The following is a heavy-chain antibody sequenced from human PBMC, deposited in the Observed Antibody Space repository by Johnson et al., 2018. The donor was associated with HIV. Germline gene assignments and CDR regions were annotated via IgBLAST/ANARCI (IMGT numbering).Heavy chain of an antibody. V-gene: IGHV3-15*01. J-gene: IGHJ3*02. CDR2: IKSKTDGGTT. CDR1: GFSFSTYW. D-gene: IGHD5-24*01. Sequence: VQLVESGGGVVQPGGSPRLSCAASGFSFSTYWVSWVRQAPGKGLEWVGRIKSKTDGGTTDYAAPVKGRFTISRDDSKNTLYLQMNSLKTEDTAVYYCAKDYRDGYNRGWAFDIWGQGTMVTVSS. CDR3: AKDYRDGYNRGWAFDI.